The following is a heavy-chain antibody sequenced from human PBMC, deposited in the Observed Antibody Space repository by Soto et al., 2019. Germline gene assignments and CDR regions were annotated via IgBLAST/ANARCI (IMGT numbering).Heavy chain of an antibody. CDR1: GFIFENFG. D-gene: IGHD1-26*01. CDR2: ISGSGFKK. J-gene: IGHJ5*02. V-gene: IGHV3-23*01. CDR3: AKDQGVELVPLATVDWFDP. Sequence: GGFLRLSCAASGFIFENFGMSWVRQAPGKGLEWISSISGSGFKKYYADSVKGRFTISRDNSKSTVYLELNNLSAEDTAVYHCAKDQGVELVPLATVDWFDPWGQGSVVTVSS.